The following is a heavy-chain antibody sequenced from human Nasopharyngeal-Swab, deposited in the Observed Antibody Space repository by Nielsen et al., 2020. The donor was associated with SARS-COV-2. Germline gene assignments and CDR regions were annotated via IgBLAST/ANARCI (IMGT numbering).Heavy chain of an antibody. Sequence: GESLKISCAASGFTFTKYYMTWVRQAPGKGLEWVSYIGFSSGYTNSADSVKGRFTIARDNAKNSVYLQMNSLRAEDTAVYYCARWSSAKVSPVVAATLDDWGQGTLVTVSS. CDR2: IGFSSGYT. D-gene: IGHD2-15*01. CDR3: ARWSSAKVSPVVAATLDD. CDR1: GFTFTKYY. J-gene: IGHJ4*02. V-gene: IGHV3-11*03.